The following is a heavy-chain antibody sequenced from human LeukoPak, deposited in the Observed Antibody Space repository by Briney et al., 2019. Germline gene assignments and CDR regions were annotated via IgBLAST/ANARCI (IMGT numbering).Heavy chain of an antibody. CDR3: ARVPSGYGDYGEPFDY. D-gene: IGHD4-17*01. J-gene: IGHJ4*02. Sequence: SQTLSLTCAISGDSVSSNSAAWNWIRQSPSRGLEWLGRTYYRSKWYNDYAVSVKSRITINPDTSKNQFSLQLNSATPEDTAVYYCARVPSGYGDYGEPFDYWGQGTLVTVSS. CDR1: GDSVSSNSAA. V-gene: IGHV6-1*01. CDR2: TYYRSKWYN.